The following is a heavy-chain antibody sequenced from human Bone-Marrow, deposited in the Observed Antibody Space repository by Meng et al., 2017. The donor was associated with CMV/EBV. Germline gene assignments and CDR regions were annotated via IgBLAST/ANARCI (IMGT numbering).Heavy chain of an antibody. D-gene: IGHD2-2*03. J-gene: IGHJ4*02. Sequence: QGELVQAGGEAKKPGASVKVSCKTSGYTFVGHYIHWVRQASGQGLEWMGRINPKSAGTDYVEKFQGRVTMTRDTSNTIVYMELSRLTADDTAVYYCTRTWIDSFTPDFDYWGQGSLVTVSS. CDR3: TRTWIDSFTPDFDY. CDR1: GYTFVGHY. CDR2: INPKSAGT. V-gene: IGHV1-2*06.